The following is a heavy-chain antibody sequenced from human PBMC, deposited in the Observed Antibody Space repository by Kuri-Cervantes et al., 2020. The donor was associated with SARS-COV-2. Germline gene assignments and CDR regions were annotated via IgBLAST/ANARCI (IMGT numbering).Heavy chain of an antibody. J-gene: IGHJ4*02. CDR3: AELGMGPVDY. D-gene: IGHD7-27*01. Sequence: GGSLRLSCAASGFTFSSYSMNWVRQAPGKGLEWVSYISNSSTIYYADSVKGRFTISRDNAKNSLYLQMNSLRAEDTAVYYCAELGMGPVDYWGQGTLVTVSS. CDR2: ISNSSTI. CDR1: GFTFSSYS. V-gene: IGHV3-48*01.